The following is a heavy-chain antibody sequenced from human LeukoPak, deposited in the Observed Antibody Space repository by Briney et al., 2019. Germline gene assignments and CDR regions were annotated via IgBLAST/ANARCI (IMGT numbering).Heavy chain of an antibody. J-gene: IGHJ5*02. CDR1: GFSFSSYA. CDR2: ISGSGGST. D-gene: IGHD2-2*01. Sequence: GGSLRLSCATSGFSFSSYAMSWVRQAPGKGLEWVSAISGSGGSTYYADSVKGRFTISRDNSKNTLYLQMNSLRGEDTAVYYCAKFRIVPAEWFDPWGQGTLVTVSS. CDR3: AKFRIVPAEWFDP. V-gene: IGHV3-23*01.